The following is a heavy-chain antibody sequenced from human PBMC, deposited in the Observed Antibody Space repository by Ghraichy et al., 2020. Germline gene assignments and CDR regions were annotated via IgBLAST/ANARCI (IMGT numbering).Heavy chain of an antibody. CDR2: ISGSGSTT. D-gene: IGHD6-13*01. CDR3: AKDVTLAAGGAEYFQH. J-gene: IGHJ1*01. Sequence: SCAASGFTFSSYAMSWVRQTPGNGLEWVSVISGSGSTTKYADSVKGRFTISRDNSRNTLHLQMNSLRAEDTAVYYCAKDVTLAAGGAEYFQHWGQGTLVTVSS. CDR1: GFTFSSYA. V-gene: IGHV3-23*01.